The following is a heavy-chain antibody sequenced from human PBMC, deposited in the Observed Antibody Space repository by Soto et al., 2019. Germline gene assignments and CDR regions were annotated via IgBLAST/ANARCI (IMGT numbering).Heavy chain of an antibody. CDR1: GFTFSSYA. Sequence: EVQLLESGGGLVQPGGSLRLSCAASGFTFSSYAMSWVCQAPGKGLEWVSAISGSGGSTYYADSVKGQFTISRDNSNNPLYLQMNSPRSDDTAVYYCAKCSSSSYYYYYYMDVWGKATTLTVSS. V-gene: IGHV3-23*01. D-gene: IGHD6-6*01. CDR2: ISGSGGST. CDR3: AKCSSSSYYYYYYMDV. J-gene: IGHJ6*03.